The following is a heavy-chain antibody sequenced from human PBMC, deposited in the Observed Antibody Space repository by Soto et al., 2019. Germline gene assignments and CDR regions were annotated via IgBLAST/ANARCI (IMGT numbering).Heavy chain of an antibody. D-gene: IGHD2-15*01. V-gene: IGHV3-30-3*01. J-gene: IGHJ3*02. CDR3: VSETQIVMVVVPTPGSPGAFDM. CDR1: GFSFRNYN. Sequence: QMQLVESGGGVVQPGRSLRLSCAASGFSFRNYNLHWVRQAPGKGLEWVAVVSHDGVNKHYAESVKGRLSISRDSSRDTLYLQMNSLRPEDTAVYYCVSETQIVMVVVPTPGSPGAFDMWGQGTMVTVSS. CDR2: VSHDGVNK.